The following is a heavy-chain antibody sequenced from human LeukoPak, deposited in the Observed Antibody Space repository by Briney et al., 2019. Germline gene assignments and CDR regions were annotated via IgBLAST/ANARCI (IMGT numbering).Heavy chain of an antibody. Sequence: ASVKVSCKASGGTFSSSAITWVRQAPGQGLEWMGRIIPILGIPIYAQEFQGRVTLTADKFTNTAHMELRSLRSNDTAVYYCARVAEAVAGIDAFDIWGQGTMVIVSS. CDR3: ARVAEAVAGIDAFDI. D-gene: IGHD6-19*01. V-gene: IGHV1-69*04. CDR1: GGTFSSSA. J-gene: IGHJ3*02. CDR2: IIPILGIP.